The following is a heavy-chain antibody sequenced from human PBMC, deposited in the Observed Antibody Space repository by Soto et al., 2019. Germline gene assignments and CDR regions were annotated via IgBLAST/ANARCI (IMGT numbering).Heavy chain of an antibody. J-gene: IGHJ4*02. V-gene: IGHV3-15*01. CDR3: TTDNQGELAVADWDY. CDR2: IKSKTDGGTT. D-gene: IGHD6-19*01. Sequence: PGGSLRLSCAASGFTFSNAWMSWVRQAPGKGLEWVGRIKSKTDGGTTDYAAPVKGRFTISRDDSKNTLYLQMNSLKTEDTAVYYCTTDNQGELAVADWDYWGQGSLVTVSS. CDR1: GFTFSNAW.